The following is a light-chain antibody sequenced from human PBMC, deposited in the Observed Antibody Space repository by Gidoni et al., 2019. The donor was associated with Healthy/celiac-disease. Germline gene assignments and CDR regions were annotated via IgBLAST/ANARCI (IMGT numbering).Light chain of an antibody. CDR2: DVS. J-gene: IGLJ1*01. CDR1: SSDVGGYNY. Sequence: QSALTQPASVSGSPGQSITISCTGTSSDVGGYNYVSWYQQHPGTAPKLMIYDVSNRPSGVSNRFSGSKSGNTASLTISGLQAVDEADYYCSSYTSSSLGVFGTGTKVTVL. V-gene: IGLV2-14*03. CDR3: SSYTSSSLGV.